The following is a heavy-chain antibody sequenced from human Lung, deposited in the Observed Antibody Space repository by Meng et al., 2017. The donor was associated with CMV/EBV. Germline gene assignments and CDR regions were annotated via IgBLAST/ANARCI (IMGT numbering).Heavy chain of an antibody. D-gene: IGHD2-2*01. CDR1: GYTFTGYY. V-gene: IGHV1-2*02. CDR2: INPNSGGT. Sequence: ASVXVSXKASGYTFTGYYIHWVRQAPGQGLEYMGWINPNSGGTHYAQKFQGRVTMTRDTSISTAHMELNRLRSDDTAVYYCSRGDLIVVVPATIPRVGMDVWXQRTTVTVSS. CDR3: SRGDLIVVVPATIPRVGMDV. J-gene: IGHJ6*01.